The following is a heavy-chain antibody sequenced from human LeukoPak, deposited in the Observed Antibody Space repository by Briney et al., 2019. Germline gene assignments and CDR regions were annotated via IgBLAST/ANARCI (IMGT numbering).Heavy chain of an antibody. CDR1: GGSISSYF. V-gene: IGHV4-59*08. CDR3: ARGIVVVPAATPGYYFDY. J-gene: IGHJ4*02. D-gene: IGHD2-2*01. CDR2: IYYSGST. Sequence: SETLSLTCTVSGGSISSYFWSWIRQPPGKGLEWIGYIYYSGSTKYNPSLKSRVTISVDTSKNQFSLKLSSVTAADTAVYYCARGIVVVPAATPGYYFDYWGQGTLVTVSS.